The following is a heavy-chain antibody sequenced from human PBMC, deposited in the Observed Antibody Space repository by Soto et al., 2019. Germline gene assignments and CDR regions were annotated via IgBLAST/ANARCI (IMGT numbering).Heavy chain of an antibody. CDR2: IYSGGRT. J-gene: IGHJ6*03. Sequence: GGSLRLSCAASGFTVSSNYMNWVRQTPGKGLEWVSVIYSGGRTYYADSVKGRFTISRDNSKNTLYLQMNSLRAEDTAVYYCARVPAHCSSISCYYYYYMDVWGKGTTVTVSS. D-gene: IGHD2-2*01. CDR1: GFTVSSNY. V-gene: IGHV3-66*01. CDR3: ARVPAHCSSISCYYYYYMDV.